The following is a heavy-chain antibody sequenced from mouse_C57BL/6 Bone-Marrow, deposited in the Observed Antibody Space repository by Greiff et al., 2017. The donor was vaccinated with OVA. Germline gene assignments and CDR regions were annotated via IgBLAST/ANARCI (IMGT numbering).Heavy chain of an antibody. CDR2: IYPGSGST. V-gene: IGHV1-55*01. Sequence: VQLQQPGAELVKPGASVKMSCTASGYTFTSYWITWVKQRPGQGLEWIGDIYPGSGSTNYTEKFKSKATLTVDTSSSTAYMQLSSLTSEDSAVYYCAKGYYYGSSHFDYWGQGTTLTVSS. CDR3: AKGYYYGSSHFDY. D-gene: IGHD1-1*01. J-gene: IGHJ2*01. CDR1: GYTFTSYW.